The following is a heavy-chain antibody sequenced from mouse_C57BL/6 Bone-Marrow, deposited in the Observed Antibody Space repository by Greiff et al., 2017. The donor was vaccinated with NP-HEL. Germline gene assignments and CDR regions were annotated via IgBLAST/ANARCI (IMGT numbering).Heavy chain of an antibody. V-gene: IGHV1-9*01. CDR3: ARPRDYGLSGFAY. D-gene: IGHD1-1*01. J-gene: IGHJ3*01. CDR2: IFPGSGST. CDR1: GYTFTGYW. Sequence: QVQLQQSGAELMKPGASVKLSCKATGYTFTGYWIEWVKQRPGRGLEWIGGIFPGSGSTNYNENFKGKATFTVDTSSSTAYMQRSSLTTEDSAIYYCARPRDYGLSGFAYWGQGTLVTVSA.